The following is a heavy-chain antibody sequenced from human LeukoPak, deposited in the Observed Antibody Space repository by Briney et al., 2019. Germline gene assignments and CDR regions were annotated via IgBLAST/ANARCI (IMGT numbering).Heavy chain of an antibody. V-gene: IGHV3-23*01. CDR2: ISGSGGST. CDR1: GFTFSSYA. J-gene: IGHJ4*02. D-gene: IGHD2-15*01. CDR3: AKDLGYCSGGSCLEGFDY. Sequence: TGGSLRLSCAASGFTFSSYAMSWVRQAPGKGLEWVSDISGSGGSTYYADSVKGRFTISRDNSKNTLYLQMNSMRAEDTAVYYCAKDLGYCSGGSCLEGFDYWGQGTLVTVSS.